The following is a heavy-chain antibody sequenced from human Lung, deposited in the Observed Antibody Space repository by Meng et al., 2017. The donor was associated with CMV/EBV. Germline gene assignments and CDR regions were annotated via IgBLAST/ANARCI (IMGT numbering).Heavy chain of an antibody. V-gene: IGHV4-39*07. J-gene: IGHJ6*04. CDR2: TYYSGST. D-gene: IGHD3-10*01. CDR1: GCPISSSSYY. Sequence: SXTLSLXCTALGCPISSSSYYWGWIRQPPGRGLEWIGTTYYSGSTYSKPYLKNRVTISLDTCKNQFSLKLSSVTAADTAVYYCVREATTVRGVYYYYYSIDVWXKGTXVTVSS. CDR3: VREATTVRGVYYYYYSIDV.